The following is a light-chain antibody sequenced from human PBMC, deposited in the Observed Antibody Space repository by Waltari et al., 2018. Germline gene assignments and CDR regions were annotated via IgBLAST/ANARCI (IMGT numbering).Light chain of an antibody. J-gene: IGLJ2*01. V-gene: IGLV2-14*01. Sequence: QSALTQPASVSGSPGPSITISCPGTSTDIGASDFVSWYQQHPGKAPKLLIYEVSDRPSGISYRFSASKSGNTASLTISGLQAEDDATYYCSSYTTITTQVFGGGTKLTVL. CDR3: SSYTTITTQV. CDR2: EVS. CDR1: STDIGASDF.